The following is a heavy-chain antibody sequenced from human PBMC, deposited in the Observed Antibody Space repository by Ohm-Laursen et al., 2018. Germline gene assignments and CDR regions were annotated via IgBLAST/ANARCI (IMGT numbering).Heavy chain of an antibody. D-gene: IGHD3-10*01. J-gene: IGHJ6*02. CDR2: IYHSGST. CDR1: GYSISSGYY. V-gene: IGHV4-38-2*01. Sequence: SDTLSLTCAVSGYSISSGYYWGWIRQPPGKGLEWIGSIYHSGSTYYNPSLKSRVTISVDTSKNQFSLELSSVTAADTAVYYCERGHRTYYYGSGRSPGMDVWGQGTTVTVSS. CDR3: ERGHRTYYYGSGRSPGMDV.